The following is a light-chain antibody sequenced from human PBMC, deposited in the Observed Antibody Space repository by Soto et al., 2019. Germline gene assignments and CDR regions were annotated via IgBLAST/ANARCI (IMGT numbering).Light chain of an antibody. Sequence: EIVLTQSPGTLSLSPGERATLSCRASQSVSSSHLAWYQQKPGQAPRLLIYGASSRATGIPDRFSGSGSGTDFTLTISRLEPEDFAVFYCQHYDSLPITFGQGTRLEIK. V-gene: IGKV3-20*01. CDR3: QHYDSLPIT. CDR1: QSVSSSH. J-gene: IGKJ5*01. CDR2: GAS.